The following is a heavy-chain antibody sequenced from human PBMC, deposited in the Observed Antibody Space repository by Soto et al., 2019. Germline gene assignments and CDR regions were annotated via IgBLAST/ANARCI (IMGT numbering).Heavy chain of an antibody. CDR1: GFTFSDYY. CDR3: ARDTLSGIDY. J-gene: IGHJ4*02. CDR2: ISSSSSYT. Sequence: PGGSLRLSCVGSGFTFSDYYMSWIRQAPGKGLEWVSYISSSSSYTNYADSVKGRFTISRDNAKNSLYLQMNSLRAEDTAVYYCARDTLSGIDYWGQGTLVTVSS. V-gene: IGHV3-11*05.